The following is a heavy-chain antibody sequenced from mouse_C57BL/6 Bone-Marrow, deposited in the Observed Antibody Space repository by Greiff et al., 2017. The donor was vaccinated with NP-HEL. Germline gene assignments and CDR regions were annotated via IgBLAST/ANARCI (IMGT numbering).Heavy chain of an antibody. D-gene: IGHD4-1*01. CDR3: ARLPWDQDFDY. V-gene: IGHV1-19*01. J-gene: IGHJ2*01. CDR1: GYTFTDYY. CDR2: INPYNGGT. Sequence: EVQLVESGPVLVKPGASVKMSCKASGYTFTDYYMNWVKQSHGKSLEWIGVINPYNGGTSYNQKFKGKATLTVDKSSSTDYMELNSLTSEDSAVYYCARLPWDQDFDYWGQGTTLTVSS.